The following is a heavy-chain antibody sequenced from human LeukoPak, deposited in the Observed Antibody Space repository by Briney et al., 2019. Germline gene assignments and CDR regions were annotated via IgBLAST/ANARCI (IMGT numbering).Heavy chain of an antibody. V-gene: IGHV4-38-2*02. D-gene: IGHD2-21*01. J-gene: IGHJ4*02. CDR3: ARGVVIAPQTFDY. Sequence: PSETLSLTCTVSGYSISSGYYWGWIRPPPGKGLEWIGSISHSGSTYYKPSLKSRVTISVDTSKNQFSLKLRSVTAADTAVYYCARGVVIAPQTFDYWGQGTLVTVSS. CDR1: GYSISSGYY. CDR2: ISHSGST.